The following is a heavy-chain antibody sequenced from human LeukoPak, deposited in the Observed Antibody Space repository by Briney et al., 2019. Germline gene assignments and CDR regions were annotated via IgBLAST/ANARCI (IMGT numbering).Heavy chain of an antibody. Sequence: SVKVSCKVSGYTLTELSMHWVRQAPGKGLEWMGGIIPIFGTANYAQKFQGRVTITADESTSTAYMELSSLRSEDTAVYYCARSEPRYCSSTSCYKDSYYYYYGMDVWGQGTTVTVSS. V-gene: IGHV1-69*13. CDR1: GYTLTELS. CDR3: ARSEPRYCSSTSCYKDSYYYYYGMDV. J-gene: IGHJ6*02. D-gene: IGHD2-2*02. CDR2: IIPIFGTA.